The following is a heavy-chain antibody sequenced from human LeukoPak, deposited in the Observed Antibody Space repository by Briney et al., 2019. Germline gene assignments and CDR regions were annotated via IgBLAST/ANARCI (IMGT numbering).Heavy chain of an antibody. D-gene: IGHD2-2*01. J-gene: IGHJ6*03. CDR2: IIPIFGTA. V-gene: IGHV1-69*05. Sequence: SVKVSCKASGGTFSSYAISWLRQAPGQGLEWMGGIIPIFGTANYAQKFQGRVTITTDESTSTAYMELSSLRSEDTAVYYCARMPLLFYYMDVWGKGTTVTVSS. CDR1: GGTFSSYA. CDR3: ARMPLLFYYMDV.